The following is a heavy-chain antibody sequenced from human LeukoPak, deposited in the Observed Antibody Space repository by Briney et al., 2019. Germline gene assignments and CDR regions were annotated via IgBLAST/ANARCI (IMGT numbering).Heavy chain of an antibody. Sequence: GGSLRLSCAASGFTFSSYAMHWVRQAPGKGLEWVAVISYDGSNKYYADSVKGRFTISRDNSKNTLYLQMNSLRAEDTAVYYCATRGGSYWEVYFDYWGQGTLVTVSS. CDR2: ISYDGSNK. CDR3: ATRGGSYWEVYFDY. D-gene: IGHD1-26*01. CDR1: GFTFSSYA. V-gene: IGHV3-30*04. J-gene: IGHJ4*02.